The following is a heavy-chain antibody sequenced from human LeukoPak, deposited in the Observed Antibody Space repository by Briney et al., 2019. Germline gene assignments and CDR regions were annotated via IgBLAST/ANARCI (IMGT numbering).Heavy chain of an antibody. D-gene: IGHD3-16*02. Sequence: SETPSLTCTVSGGSISSGGYYWSWIRQHPGKGLEWIGYTYYSGSTYYNPSLKSRVTISVDTSKNQFSLKLSSVTAADTAVYYCARDLSGYDAFDIWGQGTMVTVSS. CDR3: ARDLSGYDAFDI. CDR2: TYYSGST. J-gene: IGHJ3*02. V-gene: IGHV4-31*03. CDR1: GGSISSGGYY.